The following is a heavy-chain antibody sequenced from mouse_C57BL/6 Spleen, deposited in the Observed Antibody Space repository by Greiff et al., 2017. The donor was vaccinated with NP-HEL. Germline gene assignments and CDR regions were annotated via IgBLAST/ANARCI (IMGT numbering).Heavy chain of an antibody. CDR1: GYTFTSYW. Sequence: QVQLKQPGAELVRPGSSVKLSCKASGYTFTSYWMDWVKQRPGQGLEWIGNIYPSDSETHYNQKFKDKATLTVDKSSSTAYMQLSSLTSEDSAVYYCAREGLRPYAMDYWGQGTSVTVSS. D-gene: IGHD2-4*01. CDR3: AREGLRPYAMDY. CDR2: IYPSDSET. V-gene: IGHV1-61*01. J-gene: IGHJ4*01.